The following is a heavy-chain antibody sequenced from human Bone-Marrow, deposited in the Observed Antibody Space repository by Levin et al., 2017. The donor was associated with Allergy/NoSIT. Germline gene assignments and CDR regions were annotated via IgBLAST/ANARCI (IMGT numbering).Heavy chain of an antibody. CDR3: AKAFGEENFDY. V-gene: IGHV3-30*18. Sequence: GGSLRLSCAASGFTFSSYGMHWVRQAPGKGLEWVAVISYDGSNKYYADSVKGRFTISRDNSKNTLYLQMNSLRAEDTAVYYCAKAFGEENFDYWGQGTLVTVSS. CDR2: ISYDGSNK. D-gene: IGHD3-10*01. J-gene: IGHJ4*02. CDR1: GFTFSSYG.